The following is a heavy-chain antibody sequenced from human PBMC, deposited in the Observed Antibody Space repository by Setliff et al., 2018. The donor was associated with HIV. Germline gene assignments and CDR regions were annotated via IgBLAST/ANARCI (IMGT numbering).Heavy chain of an antibody. V-gene: IGHV3-21*01. CDR2: ISSSSSYI. J-gene: IGHJ3*02. D-gene: IGHD5-12*01. Sequence: GGSLRLSCAASGFTFSSYSMNWVRQAPGKGLEWVSSISSSSSYIYYADSVKGRFTISRDNAKNSLYLQMNSLRAEDTAVYYCARVTSEMATFYDAFDIWGQGTMVTVSS. CDR1: GFTFSSYS. CDR3: ARVTSEMATFYDAFDI.